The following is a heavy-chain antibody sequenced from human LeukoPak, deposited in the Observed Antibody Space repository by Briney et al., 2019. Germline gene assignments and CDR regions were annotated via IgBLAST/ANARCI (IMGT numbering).Heavy chain of an antibody. V-gene: IGHV4-31*03. J-gene: IGHJ4*02. D-gene: IGHD3-22*01. Sequence: SETLSLTCTVSVASTSRGGYSWTWIRHPPGKALEWLGNIYYSGSTYYNPSLKSRVTISVDTSKNQFSLKLSSVTAADTAVYYCARFSLYDSSGYQGYFDYWGQGTLVTVSS. CDR1: VASTSRGGYS. CDR3: ARFSLYDSSGYQGYFDY. CDR2: IYYSGST.